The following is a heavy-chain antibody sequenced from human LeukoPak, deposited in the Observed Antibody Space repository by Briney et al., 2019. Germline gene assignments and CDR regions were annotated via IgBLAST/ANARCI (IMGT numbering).Heavy chain of an antibody. CDR1: GFTFSSYG. Sequence: WGSLRLSCAASGFTFSSYGMHRVRQAPGKGLEWLAVIWYGGSNKYYADSVKGRFTISRDNSKNTLYLQMNSLRAEDTAVYYCARVRPQYYGMDVWGQGTTVTVSS. J-gene: IGHJ6*02. CDR3: ARVRPQYYGMDV. V-gene: IGHV3-33*01. CDR2: IWYGGSNK.